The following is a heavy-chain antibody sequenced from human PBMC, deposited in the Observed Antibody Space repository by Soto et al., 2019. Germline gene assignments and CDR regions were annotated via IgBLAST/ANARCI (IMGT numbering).Heavy chain of an antibody. Sequence: SETLSLTCAVYGGSFSGYSCTWIRQPPGTGLEWIGEINHTGSTNYNPSLKSRVTISVDTSKNQFSLKLTSVTAADTAVYYCARDKITGLFDYWGQGTLVTVSS. CDR2: INHTGST. V-gene: IGHV4-34*01. D-gene: IGHD2-8*02. J-gene: IGHJ4*02. CDR3: ARDKITGLFDY. CDR1: GGSFSGYS.